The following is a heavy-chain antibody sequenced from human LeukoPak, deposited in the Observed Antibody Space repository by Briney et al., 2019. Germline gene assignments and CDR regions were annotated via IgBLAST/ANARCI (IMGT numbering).Heavy chain of an antibody. CDR1: GDSISSSIYY. CDR2: IYYSGST. V-gene: IGHV4-39*07. CDR3: ARGRRGGGRYDY. J-gene: IGHJ4*02. Sequence: PSETLSLTCTVSGDSISSSIYYWGWIRQPPGKGLEWIGSIYYSGSTNYNPSLKSRVTISVDTSKNQFSLKLSSVTAADTAVYYCARGRRGGGRYDYWGQGTLVTVSS. D-gene: IGHD2-15*01.